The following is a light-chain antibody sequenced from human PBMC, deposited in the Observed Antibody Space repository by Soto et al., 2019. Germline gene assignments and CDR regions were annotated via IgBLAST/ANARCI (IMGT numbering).Light chain of an antibody. CDR2: EGS. Sequence: QSVLTQPASVCGSPGQSITISCTGTSSDIGSYNLVSWYQQHPGIAPKFVIYEGSKRPSGVSNRFSGSKSGNTASLTISGLQAEDEADYYCCSYAGDSHWMFGGGTKLTVL. J-gene: IGLJ3*02. CDR1: SSDIGSYNL. CDR3: CSYAGDSHWM. V-gene: IGLV2-23*01.